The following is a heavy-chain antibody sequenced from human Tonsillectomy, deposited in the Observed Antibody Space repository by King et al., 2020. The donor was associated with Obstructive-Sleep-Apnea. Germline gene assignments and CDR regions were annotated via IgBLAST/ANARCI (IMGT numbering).Heavy chain of an antibody. CDR2: VSGSAGST. CDR3: AKAAAGYYDSSGYYLGY. Sequence: VQLVESGGGLVQPGGSLRLSCAASGFTFTSYAMSWGRQAPGKGLEWVSAVSGSAGSTYYAVSVKGRFTISRDNSKNTLYLQMNSLGAEDTAVYYCAKAAAGYYDSSGYYLGYWGQGTLVTVSS. J-gene: IGHJ4*02. D-gene: IGHD3-22*01. V-gene: IGHV3-23*04. CDR1: GFTFTSYA.